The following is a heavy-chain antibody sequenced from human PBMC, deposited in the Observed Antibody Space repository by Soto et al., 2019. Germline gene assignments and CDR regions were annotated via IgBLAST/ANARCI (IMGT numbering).Heavy chain of an antibody. J-gene: IGHJ6*02. D-gene: IGHD1-26*01. CDR3: ERSIVGAAPNYYYYGMDV. CDR1: GFTFSGFG. Sequence: GGSLRLSCVTSGFTFSGFGMQWVRQAQGKGLEWESVIDSGGSTYYADSVKGRVTISSDNAKNTLYLQMNSLRAEDTAVYYCERSIVGAAPNYYYYGMDVWGQGTTVTVSS. CDR2: IDSGGST. V-gene: IGHV3-NL1*01.